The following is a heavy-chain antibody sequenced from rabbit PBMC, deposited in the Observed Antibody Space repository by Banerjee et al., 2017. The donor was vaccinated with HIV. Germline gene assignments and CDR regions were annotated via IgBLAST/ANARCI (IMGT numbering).Heavy chain of an antibody. CDR3: AREADNVDYNL. D-gene: IGHD2-1*01. CDR1: GFSFSSRYW. J-gene: IGHJ4*01. V-gene: IGHV1S45*01. Sequence: QEQLEESGGDLVKPGASLTLTCTASGFSFSSRYWICWVRQAPGKGLEWIAYIDPDDGTIYYASWAKGRFTISKTSSTVDLKMTSLTVADTATYFCAREADNVDYNLWGQGTLVTVS. CDR2: IDPDDGTI.